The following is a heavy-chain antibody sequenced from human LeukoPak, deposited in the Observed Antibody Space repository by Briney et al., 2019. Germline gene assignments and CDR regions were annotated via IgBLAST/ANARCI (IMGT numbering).Heavy chain of an antibody. D-gene: IGHD3-10*01. CDR1: GGTFSSYA. Sequence: ASVKVSCKASGGTFSSYAISWVRQAPGQGLEWMGGIIPIFGTANYAQKFQGRVTITADKSTSTAYMELSSLRSEDTAVYYCARDLDYYGSGNYYNVPGNWFDPWGQGTLVTVSS. J-gene: IGHJ5*02. CDR2: IIPIFGTA. CDR3: ARDLDYYGSGNYYNVPGNWFDP. V-gene: IGHV1-69*06.